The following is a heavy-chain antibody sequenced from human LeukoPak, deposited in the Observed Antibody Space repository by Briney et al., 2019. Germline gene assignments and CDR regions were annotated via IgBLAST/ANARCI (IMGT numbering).Heavy chain of an antibody. CDR3: AREKAPYTFDY. J-gene: IGHJ4*02. V-gene: IGHV4-59*01. CDR2: IYYGGST. Sequence: SETLSLTCTVSGGSISNYYWSWIRQPPGKGLEWIGYIYYGGSTNYNPSLKSRVTISVDTSKNQFSLKLSSVTAADTAVYYCAREKAPYTFDYWGQGTQVTVSS. CDR1: GGSISNYY.